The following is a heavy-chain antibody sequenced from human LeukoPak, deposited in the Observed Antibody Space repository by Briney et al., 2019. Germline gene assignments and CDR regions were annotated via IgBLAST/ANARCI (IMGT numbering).Heavy chain of an antibody. Sequence: PGESLKISCKTSGFSFTSYWIGSVRQMPGKGLEWMGIIYPGDSETRYSPSFQGQVTISADRSISTAYLQWSSLKASDTAMYYCARLRVTGANWYFDLWGRGTLVTVSS. J-gene: IGHJ2*01. CDR3: ARLRVTGANWYFDL. CDR2: IYPGDSET. CDR1: GFSFTSYW. D-gene: IGHD2-21*02. V-gene: IGHV5-51*01.